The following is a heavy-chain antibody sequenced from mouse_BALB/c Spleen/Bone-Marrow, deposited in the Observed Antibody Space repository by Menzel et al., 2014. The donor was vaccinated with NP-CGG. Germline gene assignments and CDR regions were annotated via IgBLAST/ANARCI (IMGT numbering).Heavy chain of an antibody. CDR1: VYTFTNYV. CDR2: INPYNDGT. CDR3: ARGGGNFFPPMDY. D-gene: IGHD2-1*01. Sequence: VQLQQSGPELVKPGASVKMSCKASVYTFTNYVIHWVKQKPGQGLEWIGYINPYNDGTKYNEKFRGKATLTSDKSSSTAYMGLSSLTSEDSAVYYCARGGGNFFPPMDYWGQGTSVTVSS. J-gene: IGHJ4*01. V-gene: IGHV1-14*01.